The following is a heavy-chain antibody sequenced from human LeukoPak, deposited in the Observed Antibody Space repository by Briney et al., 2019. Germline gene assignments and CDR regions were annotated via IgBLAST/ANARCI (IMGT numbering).Heavy chain of an antibody. J-gene: IGHJ4*02. Sequence: GASVKVSCKTSGYTFTGDYIHWGRQAPGQGLEWMGWINPNNGGTNYAQKFQGRVTMTRDTSINTAYMKLTRLRSDHTAVYYCERDRYTSSWTTAFDYWGQGTLVTVSS. CDR2: INPNNGGT. D-gene: IGHD6-13*01. CDR1: GYTFTGDY. CDR3: ERDRYTSSWTTAFDY. V-gene: IGHV1-2*02.